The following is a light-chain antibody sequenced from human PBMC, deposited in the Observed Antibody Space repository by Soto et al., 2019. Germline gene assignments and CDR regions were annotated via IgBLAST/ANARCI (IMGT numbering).Light chain of an antibody. Sequence: QSVLTQPASVSGSPGQSITISCTGTSSDVGGYSYVSWYQHHPGKAPKLLIYDVTTRPSGVSDRFSGSKSANTASLTISGLQSEDEADYYCSSYTTSSITPFGTGTKGTVL. CDR2: DVT. CDR1: SSDVGGYSY. J-gene: IGLJ1*01. CDR3: SSYTTSSITP. V-gene: IGLV2-14*03.